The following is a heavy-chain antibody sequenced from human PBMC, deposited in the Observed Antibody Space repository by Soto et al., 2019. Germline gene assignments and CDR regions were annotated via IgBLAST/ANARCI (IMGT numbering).Heavy chain of an antibody. CDR1: GFTFSSYW. CDR2: IKTDGTST. J-gene: IGHJ4*02. CDR3: AKDLSWGQCDY. Sequence: EVQLVESGGGLVQPGGSLRLSCAASGFTFSSYWMHWVRQDPGKGLVWVSSIKTDGTSTQYADSVKGRFTVSRDNAKNTLYLQMNSLRAEDTAVYYCAKDLSWGQCDYWGQGTQDTVSS. V-gene: IGHV3-74*03. D-gene: IGHD3-16*01.